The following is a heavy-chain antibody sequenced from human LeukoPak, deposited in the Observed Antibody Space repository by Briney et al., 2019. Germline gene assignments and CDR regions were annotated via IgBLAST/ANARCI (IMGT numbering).Heavy chain of an antibody. V-gene: IGHV1-69*04. D-gene: IGHD3-22*01. CDR1: GGTFSSYA. J-gene: IGHJ5*02. Sequence: GASVKVSCKASGGTFSSYAISWVRQAPGQGLEWMGRIIPILGIANYAQKFQGRVTITADKSTSTAYMELSSLRSEDTAVYYCARGIYYDSSGPDPPKNSWFDPWGQGTLVTVSS. CDR2: IIPILGIA. CDR3: ARGIYYDSSGPDPPKNSWFDP.